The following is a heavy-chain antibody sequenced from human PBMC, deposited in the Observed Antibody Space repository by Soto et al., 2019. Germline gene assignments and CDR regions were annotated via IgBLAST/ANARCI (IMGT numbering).Heavy chain of an antibody. CDR3: ARLVGATLVDY. V-gene: IGHV4-4*02. J-gene: IGHJ4*02. D-gene: IGHD1-26*01. CDR1: GDSIGSSNW. CDR2: IYHSGST. Sequence: QVQLQESGPGLVKPSGTLSLTCGVSGDSIGSSNWWSWVRQPPGKGLEWIGEIYHSGSTNYNPSLKXRFTXSXHKSKTQFSLKLSSVTAADTAVYYCARLVGATLVDYWGQGTLVTVSS.